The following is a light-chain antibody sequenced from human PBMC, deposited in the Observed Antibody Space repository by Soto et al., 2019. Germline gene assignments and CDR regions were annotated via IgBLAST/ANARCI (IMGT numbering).Light chain of an antibody. CDR2: AAS. J-gene: IGKJ2*01. CDR1: QSISTY. Sequence: DIQMTQSPSSLYASVGGRVTITCRASQSISTYLNWYQQKPGKAPKLLIYAASSLQSGVPLRFSGSGSGTEFTLTISSLQPEDFATYYCQQSFSTPYTFGQGTNLEIK. V-gene: IGKV1-39*01. CDR3: QQSFSTPYT.